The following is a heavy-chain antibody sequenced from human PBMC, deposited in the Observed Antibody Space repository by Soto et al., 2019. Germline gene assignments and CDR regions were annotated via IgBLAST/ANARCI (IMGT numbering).Heavy chain of an antibody. D-gene: IGHD3-16*02. CDR2: IIPIFGTA. Sequence: ASVKVSCKASGGTFSSYAISWVRQAPGQGLEWMGGIIPIFGTANYAQKFQGRVTITADKSTSTAYMELSSLRSEDTAVYYCATPAWGGVIKSLGAFDIWGQGTMVTVSS. V-gene: IGHV1-69*06. J-gene: IGHJ3*02. CDR3: ATPAWGGVIKSLGAFDI. CDR1: GGTFSSYA.